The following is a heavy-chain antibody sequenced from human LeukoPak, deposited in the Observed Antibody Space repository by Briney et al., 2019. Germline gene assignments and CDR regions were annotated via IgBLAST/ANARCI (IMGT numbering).Heavy chain of an antibody. D-gene: IGHD3-10*01. CDR2: IWYDGGKK. Sequence: GRSLRLSCAASGFIFYTYGMHWVRQAPGKGLEWVAVIWYDGGKKYYADSVKGRFTTSRENAKNSLYLQMNSLRVGDTAVYYCARGRGWGTFDIWGQGTMVTVSS. CDR3: ARGRGWGTFDI. V-gene: IGHV3-33*01. J-gene: IGHJ3*02. CDR1: GFIFYTYG.